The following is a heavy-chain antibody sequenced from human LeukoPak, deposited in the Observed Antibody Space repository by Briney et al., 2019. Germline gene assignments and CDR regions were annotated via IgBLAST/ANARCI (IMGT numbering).Heavy chain of an antibody. CDR2: IWYDGSNK. CDR3: AKDRGYSSSWYYFDY. V-gene: IGHV3-33*06. J-gene: IGHJ4*02. CDR1: GFTFSSNG. D-gene: IGHD6-13*01. Sequence: GESLKISCAASGFTFSSNGMHWVRQAPGKGLEWEAVIWYDGSNKYYADSVKGRFTISRDNSKNTLYLQMNSLRAEDTAVYYCAKDRGYSSSWYYFDYWGQGTLVTVSS.